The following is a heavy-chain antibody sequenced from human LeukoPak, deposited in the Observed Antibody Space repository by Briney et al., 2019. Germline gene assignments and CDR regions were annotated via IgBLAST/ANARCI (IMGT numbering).Heavy chain of an antibody. Sequence: PGGSRRLSCAASGFTVSSNYMSWVRQAPGKGLEWVSVIYSGGSTYYADSVKGRFTISRDNSKNTLYLQMNSLRAEDTAVYYCARVYYCSGGSCYSGAFDYWGQGTLVTVSS. V-gene: IGHV3-53*01. D-gene: IGHD2-15*01. J-gene: IGHJ4*02. CDR3: ARVYYCSGGSCYSGAFDY. CDR1: GFTVSSNY. CDR2: IYSGGST.